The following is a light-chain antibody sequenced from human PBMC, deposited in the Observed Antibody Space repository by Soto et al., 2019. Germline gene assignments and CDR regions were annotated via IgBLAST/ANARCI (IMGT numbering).Light chain of an antibody. CDR1: QDISNH. V-gene: IGKV1-33*01. CDR3: QQYVNALT. CDR2: DAS. Sequence: DIQMTQSPSSLSASAGDRVTITYQASQDISNHLNWYQQKAGKAPKLLINDASNFEAGVPSRFSGSGAGTDFTLTISSLQPEDIATYYCQQYVNALTFGGGTKVEIK. J-gene: IGKJ4*01.